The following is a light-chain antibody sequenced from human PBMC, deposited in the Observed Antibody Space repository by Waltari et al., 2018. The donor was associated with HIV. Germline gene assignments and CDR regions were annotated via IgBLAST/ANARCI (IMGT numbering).Light chain of an antibody. J-gene: IGKJ1*01. CDR3: QQYNTWPRT. CDR1: QIFSSN. CDR2: GAS. V-gene: IGKV3-15*01. Sequence: EIVMTQSPATLSVSPGQRATLSCRASQIFSSNLAWYQQKPAQAPRLLIYGASTRATGVPARFSGSGSGTEFTLTISSLQSEDCAVYYCQQYNTWPRTFGQGTKVEI.